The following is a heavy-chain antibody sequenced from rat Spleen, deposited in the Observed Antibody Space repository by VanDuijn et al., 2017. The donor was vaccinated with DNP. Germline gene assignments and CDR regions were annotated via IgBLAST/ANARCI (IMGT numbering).Heavy chain of an antibody. Sequence: EVQLVESGGGLVQPGRSLKLSCATSGFTFSNYDMAWVRQAPTKGLEWLAYISPSGGSTHYRDSVKGRFTISRDNAKTTLYLQMDSLRSEDTATYYCVRHEDSSSHIYGFAYWGQGTLVTVSS. CDR3: VRHEDSSSHIYGFAY. D-gene: IGHD1-2*01. CDR2: ISPSGGST. CDR1: GFTFSNYD. J-gene: IGHJ3*01. V-gene: IGHV5-25*01.